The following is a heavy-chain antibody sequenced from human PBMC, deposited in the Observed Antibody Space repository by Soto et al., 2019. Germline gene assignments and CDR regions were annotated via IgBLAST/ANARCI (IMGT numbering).Heavy chain of an antibody. D-gene: IGHD2-15*01. CDR3: ASEIHCNARSCYSLDY. J-gene: IGHJ4*02. V-gene: IGHV3-21*01. CDR2: ISSSSVHI. Sequence: EAQLVESGGGLVNPGGSLRLSCAASGFTFSRYSMNWVRQAPGKGLEWVSSISSSSVHISYADSVEGRFTISRDNAKNSLYLQINSLRAEDSAVYYCASEIHCNARSCYSLDYWGQGTLVTVSS. CDR1: GFTFSRYS.